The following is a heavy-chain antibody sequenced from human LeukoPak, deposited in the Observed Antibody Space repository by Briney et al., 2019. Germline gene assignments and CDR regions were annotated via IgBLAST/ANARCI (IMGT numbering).Heavy chain of an antibody. V-gene: IGHV3-21*01. D-gene: IGHD1-14*01. CDR1: GFTFSSYS. J-gene: IGHJ4*02. CDR3: ARLVLTGRLDY. CDR2: ISSSSYI. Sequence: GGSLRLSCAASGFTFSSYSMNWVRQAPGKGLEWVSSISSSSYIYYADSVKGRFTISRDNAKNSLYLQMNSLRAEDTAVYYCARLVLTGRLDYWGQGTLVTVSS.